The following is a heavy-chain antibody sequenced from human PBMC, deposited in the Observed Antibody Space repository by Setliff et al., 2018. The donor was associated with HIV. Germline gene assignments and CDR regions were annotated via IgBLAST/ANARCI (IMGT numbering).Heavy chain of an antibody. V-gene: IGHV4-38-2*02. CDR3: ARGQGCGGGCHYAFEM. Sequence: SETLSLTCTVSGDSISSDFYWGWIRQPPGKGLEWIGSIYHSGNTYYMPSLQSRVAISVDMSKNQFSLNLNSVIAADTAVYYCARGQGCGGGCHYAFEMWGQGTMVTVSS. CDR1: GDSISSDFY. D-gene: IGHD2-21*02. CDR2: IYHSGNT. J-gene: IGHJ3*02.